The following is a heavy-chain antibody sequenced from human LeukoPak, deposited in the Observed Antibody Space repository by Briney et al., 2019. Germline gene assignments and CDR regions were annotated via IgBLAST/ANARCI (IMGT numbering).Heavy chain of an antibody. CDR1: GGTFSSYA. D-gene: IGHD6-13*01. V-gene: IGHV1-69*05. Sequence: SVKVSCKASGGTFSSYAISWVRQAPGQGLEWMGGIIPIFGTANYAQKFQERVTITRDMSTSTAYMELSSLRSEDTAVYYCAADPYSSSSNYYYYYMDVWGKGTTVTVSS. CDR2: IIPIFGTA. CDR3: AADPYSSSSNYYYYYMDV. J-gene: IGHJ6*03.